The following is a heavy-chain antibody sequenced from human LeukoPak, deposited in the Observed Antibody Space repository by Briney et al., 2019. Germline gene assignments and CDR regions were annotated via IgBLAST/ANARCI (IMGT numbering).Heavy chain of an antibody. J-gene: IGHJ4*02. CDR3: AKDYAAGRVTIFGVVLDY. V-gene: IGHV3-23*01. CDR2: ISDGAGST. Sequence: PGGSLRLSCAASGFTFSSYAMSWVRQAPGKGLEWVSGISDGAGSTYYADSVKGRFTISRDNSKNTLYLQMNSLRAEDTAVYYCAKDYAAGRVTIFGVVLDYWGQGTLVTVSS. CDR1: GFTFSSYA. D-gene: IGHD3-3*01.